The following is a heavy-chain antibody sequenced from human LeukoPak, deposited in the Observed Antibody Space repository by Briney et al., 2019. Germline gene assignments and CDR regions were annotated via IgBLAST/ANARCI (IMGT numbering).Heavy chain of an antibody. CDR2: ISSSSSTI. D-gene: IGHD3-10*01. CDR3: ARGERYGSGTYFDY. Sequence: PGGSLRLSCAASGFTFSSYSMNWVRQAPGKGLEWVSYISSSSSTIYYADSVKGRFTISRDNAKNSLYLQMNSLRAEDTAVYYCARGERYGSGTYFDYWGQGTLVTVSS. CDR1: GFTFSSYS. V-gene: IGHV3-48*01. J-gene: IGHJ4*02.